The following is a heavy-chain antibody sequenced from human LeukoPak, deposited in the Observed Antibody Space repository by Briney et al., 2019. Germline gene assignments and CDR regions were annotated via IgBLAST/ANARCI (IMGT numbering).Heavy chain of an antibody. J-gene: IGHJ4*02. CDR3: AREDFWSGYSIDY. Sequence: GGSLRLSCAASGFTFSINAMSWVRQAPGKGLEWLSTISGSGNAIYYADSVKGRFTISRDNAESSLYLQMNSLRAEDTAVYYCAREDFWSGYSIDYWGQGTLVTVSS. V-gene: IGHV3-48*03. CDR1: GFTFSINA. CDR2: ISGSGNAI. D-gene: IGHD3-3*01.